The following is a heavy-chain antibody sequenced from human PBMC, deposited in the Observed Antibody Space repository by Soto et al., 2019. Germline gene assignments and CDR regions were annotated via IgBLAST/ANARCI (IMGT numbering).Heavy chain of an antibody. CDR3: ARRRGRPHSITIFGVVQNYGMDV. J-gene: IGHJ6*02. Sequence: LSLTCAVYGGSFSGYYWSWIRQPPGKGLEWIGEINHSGSTNYNPSLKSRVTISVDTSKNQFSLKLSSVTAADTAVYYCARRRGRPHSITIFGVVQNYGMDVWGQGTTVTVAS. CDR2: INHSGST. CDR1: GGSFSGYY. V-gene: IGHV4-34*01. D-gene: IGHD3-3*01.